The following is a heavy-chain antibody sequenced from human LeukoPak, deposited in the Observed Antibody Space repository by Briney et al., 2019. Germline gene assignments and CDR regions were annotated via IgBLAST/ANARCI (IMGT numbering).Heavy chain of an antibody. CDR3: AKDGGLWVSAHWGDS. J-gene: IGHJ4*02. CDR2: ISGSGGST. Sequence: GGSLRLSCAASGFTFSSYAMSWVRQAPGKGLEWVSAISGSGGSTYYADSVKGRFTISRDDSKNTLYLQMNSLRAEDTAVYYCAKDGGLWVSAHWGDSWGRGTLVTVSS. D-gene: IGHD7-27*01. V-gene: IGHV3-23*01. CDR1: GFTFSSYA.